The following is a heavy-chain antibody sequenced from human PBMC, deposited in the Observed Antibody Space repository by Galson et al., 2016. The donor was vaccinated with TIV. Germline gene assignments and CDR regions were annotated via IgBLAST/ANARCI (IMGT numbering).Heavy chain of an antibody. CDR2: ISYDGSDQ. V-gene: IGHV3-30*04. CDR1: GFTFSSYG. D-gene: IGHD2-21*02. J-gene: IGHJ4*02. CDR3: ARVRDSYYFDS. Sequence: LRLSCAASGFTFSSYGFHWVRQAPGKGLEWVSFISYDGSDQYYADSVKGRFTISRDKSKNTLYLQMRSLRAEDAALYYCARVRDSYYFDSWGQGTLVTVSS.